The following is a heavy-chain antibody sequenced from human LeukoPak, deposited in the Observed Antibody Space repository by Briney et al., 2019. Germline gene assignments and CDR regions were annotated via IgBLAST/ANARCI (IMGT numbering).Heavy chain of an antibody. CDR2: ISGSGGST. CDR1: GFIFSSYA. Sequence: GGSLRLSCAASGFIFSSYAMSWVRQAPGKGLEWVSAISGSGGSTHYADSVKGRFTISRDNSKNTLYLQMNSLRAEDTAVYYCAKDLWFGELFAYDYWGQGTLVTVSP. J-gene: IGHJ4*02. V-gene: IGHV3-23*01. CDR3: AKDLWFGELFAYDY. D-gene: IGHD3-10*01.